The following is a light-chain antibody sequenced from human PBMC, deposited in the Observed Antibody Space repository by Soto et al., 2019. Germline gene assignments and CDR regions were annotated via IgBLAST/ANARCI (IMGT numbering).Light chain of an antibody. CDR1: QSVSNN. CDR2: GTS. CDR3: QQYNDWLWT. J-gene: IGKJ1*01. V-gene: IGKV3-15*01. Sequence: MTHSPATLSVSPGERATLSCRACQSVSNNLAWYQHIPSQAPRLLIYGTSTRATGIPARFSGSGSGTEFTLTISSLQSEDFAVYYCQQYNDWLWTFGQGTKV.